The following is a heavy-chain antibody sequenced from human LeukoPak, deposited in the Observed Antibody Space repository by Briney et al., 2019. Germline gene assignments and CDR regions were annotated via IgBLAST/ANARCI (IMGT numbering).Heavy chain of an antibody. CDR2: VKSRSAGETT. V-gene: IGHV3-15*01. CDR1: GFSISNDW. J-gene: IGHJ4*02. D-gene: IGHD3-10*01. CDR3: TLIQGWGSGSYYRDF. Sequence: GGSLRLSCAASGFSISNDWMSWVRQAPGKGLEWVARVKSRSAGETTDYAAPVEGRFTISRDDSKNTLYLQMNSLKTEDTAVYYCTLIQGWGSGSYYRDFWGQGTLVTVSS.